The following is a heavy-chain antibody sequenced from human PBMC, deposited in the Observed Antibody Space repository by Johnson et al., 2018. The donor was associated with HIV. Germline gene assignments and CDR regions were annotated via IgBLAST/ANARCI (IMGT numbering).Heavy chain of an antibody. CDR3: AKDMGPKDGNWPGAVDI. V-gene: IGHV3-43*01. CDR1: GFTFDDYT. D-gene: IGHD1-1*01. J-gene: IGHJ3*02. Sequence: EVQLVESGGVVVQPGGSLRLSCAASGFTFDDYTMHWVRQAPGKGLEWVSLISWDGGSTYYADSVKGRFTISRDNSKNSLYRQMNSLKTEDTALYYCAKDMGPKDGNWPGAVDIWDQGTMVTVAS. CDR2: ISWDGGST.